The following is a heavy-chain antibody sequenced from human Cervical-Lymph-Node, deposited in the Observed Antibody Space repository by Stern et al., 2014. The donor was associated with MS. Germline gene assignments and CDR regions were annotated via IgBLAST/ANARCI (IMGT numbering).Heavy chain of an antibody. D-gene: IGHD6-13*01. J-gene: IGHJ4*02. CDR3: ARVDVAAVSEPF. V-gene: IGHV3-21*01. CDR2: LSSSGAST. CDR1: GFTFRIYT. Sequence: VQLQESGGGLVKPGGSLKLSCEVSGFTFRIYTMTWVRQAPGTGLEWVSSLSSSGASTYYADSVKGRFTISRDNARNSLYLQMNSLRAEDTAFYFCARVDVAAVSEPFWGQGTLVTVSS.